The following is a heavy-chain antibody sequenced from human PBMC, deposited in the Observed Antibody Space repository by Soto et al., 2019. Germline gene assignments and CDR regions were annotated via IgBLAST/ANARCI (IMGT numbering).Heavy chain of an antibody. CDR2: IVPASGSG. CDR1: GFPFTNSA. J-gene: IGHJ6*02. D-gene: IGHD3-10*01. V-gene: IGHV1-58*01. CDR3: GAVGRNHTGEDYNYYGMDV. Sequence: SGKVSFKACGFPFTNSALQLVRQARGQGLEWIGWIVPASGSGNNGHKFHERVTITRYMSTSTVYMDLSSLRSEDTAVYYCGAVGRNHTGEDYNYYGMDVWGQGTTVTVSS.